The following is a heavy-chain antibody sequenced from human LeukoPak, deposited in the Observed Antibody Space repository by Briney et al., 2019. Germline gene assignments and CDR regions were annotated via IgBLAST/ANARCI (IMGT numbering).Heavy chain of an antibody. CDR2: INPNSGGT. CDR1: GYTFTGYY. D-gene: IGHD3-10*01. V-gene: IGHV1-2*02. J-gene: IGHJ4*02. Sequence: ASVKVSCKASGYTFTGYYMHWVRQAPGQGLEWMRWINPNSGGTNYAQKFQGRVTMTRDTSISTAYMELSRLRSDDTAVYYCARPGGHGVPEYFDYWGQGTLVTVSS. CDR3: ARPGGHGVPEYFDY.